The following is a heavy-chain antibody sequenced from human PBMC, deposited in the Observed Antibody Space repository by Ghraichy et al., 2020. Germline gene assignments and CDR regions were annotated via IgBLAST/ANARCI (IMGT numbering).Heavy chain of an antibody. J-gene: IGHJ3*02. V-gene: IGHV4-34*01. CDR3: ARAFGVIVIKIGAFDI. Sequence: SETLSLTCAVYGGSFSGYYWSWIRQPPGKGLEWIGEINHSGSTNYNPSLKSRVTISVDTSKNQFSLKLSSVTAADTAVYYCARAFGVIVIKIGAFDIWGQGTMVTVSS. CDR2: INHSGST. CDR1: GGSFSGYY. D-gene: IGHD3-16*02.